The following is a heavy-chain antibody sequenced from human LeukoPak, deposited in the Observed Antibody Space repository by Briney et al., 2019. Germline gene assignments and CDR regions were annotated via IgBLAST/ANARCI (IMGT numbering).Heavy chain of an antibody. CDR3: ARDSNSSSFDY. CDR2: ISADNGNT. D-gene: IGHD6-6*01. J-gene: IGHJ4*02. CDR1: GYTFTRYG. Sequence: GASVTVSCKASGYTFTRYGISWVRQAPGQGLEWMGWISADNGNTNYAEKLQGRVTMTTDTSTSTVYMELSRLRPEDTAVYYCARDSNSSSFDYWGQGILVTVSS. V-gene: IGHV1-18*01.